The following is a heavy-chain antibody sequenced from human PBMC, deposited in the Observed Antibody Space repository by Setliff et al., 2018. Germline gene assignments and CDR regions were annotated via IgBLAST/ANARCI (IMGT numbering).Heavy chain of an antibody. D-gene: IGHD2-21*01. V-gene: IGHV1-58*01. Sequence: GASVKVSCKASGFTFTTSAVQWVRQARGQRLEWIGWIVVGSVSTNYAQKLQGRVTMTTDTSTSTAYMELRSLRSDDTAVYYCARVRVDNSPGFDYWGQGTLVTVSS. CDR2: IVVGSVST. CDR3: ARVRVDNSPGFDY. J-gene: IGHJ4*02. CDR1: GFTFTTSA.